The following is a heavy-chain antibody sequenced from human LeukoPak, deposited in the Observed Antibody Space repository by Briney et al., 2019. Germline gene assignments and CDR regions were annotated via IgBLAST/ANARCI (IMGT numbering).Heavy chain of an antibody. J-gene: IGHJ6*04. CDR1: GFTLNYYA. Sequence: GGSLRLSCAASGFTLNYYAMNWVRQVPGKGLEWVSGISGSGGSTYYADSVKGRFTISRDYSKSTLNLQMNSLRVEDTAVYHCAKGHGPGSRLVDVWGKGTTVIVST. V-gene: IGHV3-23*01. CDR3: AKGHGPGSRLVDV. CDR2: ISGSGGST. D-gene: IGHD3-10*01.